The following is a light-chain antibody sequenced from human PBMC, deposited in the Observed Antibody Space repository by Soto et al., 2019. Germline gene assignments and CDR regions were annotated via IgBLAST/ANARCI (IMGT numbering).Light chain of an antibody. V-gene: IGKV2-28*01. J-gene: IGKJ4*01. CDR3: MQRKEFPVT. Sequence: DIVMTQSPLSLPVTPGESASISCRSSQSLLHSNGYNYLDWYLQKPGQSPQPLIYLGSIRASGVPDRFSGSGSGTDFTLKISRVEAEDVGVYYCMQRKEFPVTFGGGTKVDIK. CDR1: QSLLHSNGYNY. CDR2: LGS.